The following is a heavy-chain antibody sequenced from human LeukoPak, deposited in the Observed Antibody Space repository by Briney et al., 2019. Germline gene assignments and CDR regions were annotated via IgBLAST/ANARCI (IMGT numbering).Heavy chain of an antibody. CDR3: ARGFLLYNWFDP. J-gene: IGHJ5*02. Sequence: SETLSLTCAVYGGSLSGYYWSWIRQPPGKGLEWIGEINHSGSTNYNPSLKSRVTISVDTSKNQFSLKLSSVTAADTAVYYCARGFLLYNWFDPWGQGTLVTVSS. CDR1: GGSLSGYY. CDR2: INHSGST. D-gene: IGHD3-3*01. V-gene: IGHV4-34*01.